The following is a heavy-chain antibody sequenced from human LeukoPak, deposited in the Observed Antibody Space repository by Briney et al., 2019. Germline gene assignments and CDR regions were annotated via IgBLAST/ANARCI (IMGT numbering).Heavy chain of an antibody. Sequence: SETLSLTCTVSNDSISSYYWSWIRQPAGKGLEWVGRIYTSESTNYNPSLKSRVTMSVDTSKNQFSLKLSSATAADTAVYYCARGPSYYYYMDVWGKGTTVIVSS. J-gene: IGHJ6*03. CDR3: ARGPSYYYYMDV. CDR1: NDSISSYY. V-gene: IGHV4-4*07. CDR2: IYTSEST.